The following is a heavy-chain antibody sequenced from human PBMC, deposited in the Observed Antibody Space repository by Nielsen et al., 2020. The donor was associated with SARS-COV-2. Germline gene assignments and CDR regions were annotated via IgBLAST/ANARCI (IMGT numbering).Heavy chain of an antibody. J-gene: IGHJ3*02. D-gene: IGHD2-21*02. CDR2: IIPILGIA. CDR1: GGTFSSYA. Sequence: SVKVSCKASGGTFSSYAISWVRQAPGQGLEWMGRIIPILGIANYAQKFQGRVTITADKSTSTAYMELSSLRSEDTAVYYCATSVVVTAHDAFDIWGQGTMVTVSS. V-gene: IGHV1-69*04. CDR3: ATSVVVTAHDAFDI.